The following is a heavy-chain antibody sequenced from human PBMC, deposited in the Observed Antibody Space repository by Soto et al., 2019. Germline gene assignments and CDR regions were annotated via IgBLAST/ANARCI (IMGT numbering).Heavy chain of an antibody. D-gene: IGHD2-21*02. CDR1: GYTFTSYA. V-gene: IGHV1-3*01. CDR3: AIVVVTASRESPFDY. J-gene: IGHJ4*02. Sequence: ASVKVSCKASGYTFTSYAMHWVRQAPGQRLEWMGWINAGNGNTKYSQKFQGRVTITRDTSASTAYMELSSLRSEDTAVYYCAIVVVTASRESPFDYWGQGTLVTVSS. CDR2: INAGNGNT.